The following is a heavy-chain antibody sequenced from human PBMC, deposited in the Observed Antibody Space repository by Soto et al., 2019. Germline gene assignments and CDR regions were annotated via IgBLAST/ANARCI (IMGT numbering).Heavy chain of an antibody. Sequence: EVQLVESGGGLVQPGESLRLSCAASGFTFDYYWMHWVRQAPGKGLVWVSRIYSDGTSTTYADSVKGRFTISRDNAKNTLSLQMNSLRADDMAVYYCARGDRGAFDLWGQGTVVTVSS. J-gene: IGHJ3*01. CDR2: IYSDGTST. D-gene: IGHD1-26*01. CDR3: ARGDRGAFDL. V-gene: IGHV3-74*01. CDR1: GFTFDYYW.